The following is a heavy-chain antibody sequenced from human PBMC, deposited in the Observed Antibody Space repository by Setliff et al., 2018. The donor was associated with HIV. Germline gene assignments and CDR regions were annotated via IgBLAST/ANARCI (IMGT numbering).Heavy chain of an antibody. CDR2: ISAHNDVT. CDR3: ARDRWKPPLVEGWFDP. V-gene: IGHV1-18*01. CDR1: GYTFSTYG. J-gene: IGHJ5*02. D-gene: IGHD6-13*01. Sequence: GASVKVSCKASGYTFSTYGIRWVRQAPGQGLGWMEWISAHNDVTHYAQHLQGRVTMTTDTSTSTAYMELWSLRSDDTAVYYCARDRWKPPLVEGWFDPWGQGTLVTVSS.